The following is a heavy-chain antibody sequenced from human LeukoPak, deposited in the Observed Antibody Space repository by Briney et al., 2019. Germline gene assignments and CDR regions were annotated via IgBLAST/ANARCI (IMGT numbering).Heavy chain of an antibody. V-gene: IGHV1-2*02. CDR1: GGTFSSYA. CDR3: ARDYFRPDYDFWSGYYRDYYYMDV. D-gene: IGHD3-3*01. J-gene: IGHJ6*03. CDR2: INPNSGGT. Sequence: ASVKVSCKASGGTFSSYAISWVRQAPGQGLEWMGWINPNSGGTNYAQKFQGRVTMTRDTSISTAYMELSSLRSEDTAVYYCARDYFRPDYDFWSGYYRDYYYMDVWGKGTTVTVSS.